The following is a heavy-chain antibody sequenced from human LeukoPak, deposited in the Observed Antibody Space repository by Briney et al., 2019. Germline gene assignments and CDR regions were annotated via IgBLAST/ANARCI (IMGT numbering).Heavy chain of an antibody. D-gene: IGHD3-16*01. CDR2: VNSDGTNT. Sequence: GGSLRLSCAASGFTFTDYWMHWVREAPGKGLVWGSRVNSDGTNTIYADSVKGRFTISRDTAKNSLFLQINSLRDEDAAVYYCARGGLAHAFDIWGQGTMVTVSS. CDR3: ARGGLAHAFDI. J-gene: IGHJ3*02. CDR1: GFTFTDYW. V-gene: IGHV3-74*01.